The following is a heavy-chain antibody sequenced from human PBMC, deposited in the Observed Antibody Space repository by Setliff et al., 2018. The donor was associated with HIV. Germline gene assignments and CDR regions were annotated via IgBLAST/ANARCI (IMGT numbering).Heavy chain of an antibody. D-gene: IGHD3-10*01. J-gene: IGHJ2*01. Sequence: PSETLSLTCAVYGESLSGYYWSWVRQSPGRGLEWIGEINQRGNTNLNPSLKSRLIISVDTSKSQFSLKLTSVTAADTALYYCAREGGQGYSGSGSFYHRNFDLWGRGTLVTVSS. CDR3: AREGGQGYSGSGSFYHRNFDL. CDR1: GESLSGYY. V-gene: IGHV4-34*01. CDR2: INQRGNT.